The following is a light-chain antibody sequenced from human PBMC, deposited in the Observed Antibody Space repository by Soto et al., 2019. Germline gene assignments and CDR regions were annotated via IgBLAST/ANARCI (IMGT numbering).Light chain of an antibody. V-gene: IGKV1-27*01. CDR3: QKYDSAPWT. CDR1: QGISNY. CDR2: AAS. Sequence: DIEMTQSPSSLSASVGDRVTITCRASQGISNYLAWYQQRPGKVPKLLIYAASTLQSGVPSRFSGSGSGTDFTLNISSLQPEDVATYYCQKYDSAPWTFGQGTEVEIK. J-gene: IGKJ1*01.